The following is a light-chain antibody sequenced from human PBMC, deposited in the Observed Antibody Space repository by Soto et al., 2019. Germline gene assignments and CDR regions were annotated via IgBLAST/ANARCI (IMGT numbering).Light chain of an antibody. Sequence: QSVLTQPASVSGSPGQTITISCTGTSSDVGGYNHVSWYQQLPGKAPKLMIYDVINRPSGVSDRLSGSKSGNTASLTISGLQAEDEADYYCSSYTSSSTLVVFGGGTKVTVL. CDR2: DVI. V-gene: IGLV2-14*01. CDR1: SSDVGGYNH. J-gene: IGLJ2*01. CDR3: SSYTSSSTLVV.